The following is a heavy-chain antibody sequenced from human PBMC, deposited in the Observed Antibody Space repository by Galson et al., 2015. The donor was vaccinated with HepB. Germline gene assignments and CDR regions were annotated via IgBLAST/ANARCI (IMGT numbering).Heavy chain of an antibody. J-gene: IGHJ6*03. Sequence: SVKVSCKASGGTFSSYAISWVRQAPGQGIEWMGGIIPIFGTANYAQKFQGRVTITADESTSTAYMELSSLRSEDTAVYYCAREVVPAAISVATYYYYYYMDVWGKGTTVTVSS. CDR1: GGTFSSYA. V-gene: IGHV1-69*13. CDR2: IIPIFGTA. D-gene: IGHD2-2*02. CDR3: AREVVPAAISVATYYYYYYMDV.